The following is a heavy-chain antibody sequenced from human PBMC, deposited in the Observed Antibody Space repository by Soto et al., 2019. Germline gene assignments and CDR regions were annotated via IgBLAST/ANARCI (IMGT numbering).Heavy chain of an antibody. CDR2: VSPENKNA. CDR3: EVTTGY. D-gene: IGHD1-1*01. V-gene: IGHV1-8*01. Sequence: ASVKVSCKTSGYTFTEYDINWVRQAPGQGPEYMGWVSPENKNAGYAPQFRGRVSMTTDTTISTAYLEVTNLTYEDTAVYYCEVTTGYWGQGTMVTGLL. J-gene: IGHJ4*02. CDR1: GYTFTEYD.